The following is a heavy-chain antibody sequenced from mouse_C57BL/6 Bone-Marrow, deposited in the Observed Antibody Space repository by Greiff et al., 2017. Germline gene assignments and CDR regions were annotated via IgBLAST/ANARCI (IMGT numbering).Heavy chain of an antibody. V-gene: IGHV1-55*01. Sequence: QVQLQQSGAELVKPGASVKMSCKASGYTFTSYWITWVKQRPGQGLEWIGDIYPGSGSTNYNEKFKSKATLTVDTSSSTAYMQLSSLTSEDSAVYYWARPYYSNYWYFDVWGTGTTVTVSA. CDR1: GYTFTSYW. J-gene: IGHJ1*03. CDR3: ARPYYSNYWYFDV. D-gene: IGHD2-5*01. CDR2: IYPGSGST.